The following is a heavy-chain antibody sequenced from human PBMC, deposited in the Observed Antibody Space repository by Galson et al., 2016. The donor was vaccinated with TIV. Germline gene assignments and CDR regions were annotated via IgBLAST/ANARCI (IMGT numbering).Heavy chain of an antibody. Sequence: SLRLSCAASGFIFSSYAMSCVRQAPGKGLEWVSGISGGGDYTYYADSVKGRFTISRDNSKNTLYLQMNSLRADDTDVYYCASAPYSSGWYGQMGYWGQGTLVTVAS. D-gene: IGHD6-19*01. CDR1: GFIFSSYA. CDR2: ISGGGDYT. J-gene: IGHJ4*02. CDR3: ASAPYSSGWYGQMGY. V-gene: IGHV3-23*01.